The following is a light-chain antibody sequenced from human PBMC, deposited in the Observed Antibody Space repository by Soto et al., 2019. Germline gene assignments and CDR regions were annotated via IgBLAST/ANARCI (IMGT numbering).Light chain of an antibody. V-gene: IGLV2-11*01. CDR3: CSYAGTYKV. J-gene: IGLJ1*01. Sequence: QSALTQPRSGSGFPGQSGAISCTGTSSDVGAYDYVSWYQQHPGKAPKLMIYDVSKRPSGVPDRFSGSKSGNTASLTISGLQAEDESDYYCCSYAGTYKVFGTGTKVTVL. CDR2: DVS. CDR1: SSDVGAYDY.